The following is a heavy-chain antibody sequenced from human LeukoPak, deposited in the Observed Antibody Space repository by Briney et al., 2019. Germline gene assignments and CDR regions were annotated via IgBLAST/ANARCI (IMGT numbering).Heavy chain of an antibody. V-gene: IGHV3-23*01. CDR1: GFTFSSYA. Sequence: GGSLKLSCAASGFTFSSYAMSWVRQAPGKGLEWVSAISGSGGSTYYADSVKGRFTISRDNSKNTLYLQMNSLRAEDTAVYYCAKAYCGSTSCPHNYWGQGTLVTVSS. J-gene: IGHJ4*02. D-gene: IGHD2-2*01. CDR2: ISGSGGST. CDR3: AKAYCGSTSCPHNY.